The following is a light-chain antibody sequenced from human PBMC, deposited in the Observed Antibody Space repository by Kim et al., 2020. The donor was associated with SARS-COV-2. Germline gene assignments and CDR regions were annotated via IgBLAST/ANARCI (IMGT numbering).Light chain of an antibody. CDR1: ESFSSW. CDR3: QQYDSFPYT. V-gene: IGKV1-5*03. Sequence: DIQMTQSPSTLSASVGDTVTISCRASESFSSWLAWYQQKPGKAPNLLIYQASNLESGVPSRFSGSESGTEFTLTITSLQPDDFATYYCQQYDSFPYTFGQGTKLEI. J-gene: IGKJ2*01. CDR2: QAS.